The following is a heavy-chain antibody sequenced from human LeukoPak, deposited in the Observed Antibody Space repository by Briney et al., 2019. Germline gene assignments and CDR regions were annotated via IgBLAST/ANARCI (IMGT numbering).Heavy chain of an antibody. CDR1: GFTFSSFW. J-gene: IGHJ4*02. Sequence: LTGGSLRLSCAASGFTFSSFWIYWVRHAPGKRLVWVSRIKSDGSEALYADSVKGRFTISRDNAKNTLYLQMNSLRAEDSAVYYCARVRMGDDFNPFDYWGQGTLVTVSS. CDR3: ARVRMGDDFNPFDY. V-gene: IGHV3-74*01. D-gene: IGHD3-16*01. CDR2: IKSDGSEA.